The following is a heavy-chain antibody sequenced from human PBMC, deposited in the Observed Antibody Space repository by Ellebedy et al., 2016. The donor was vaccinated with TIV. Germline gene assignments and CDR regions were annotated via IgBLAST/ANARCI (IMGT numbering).Heavy chain of an antibody. V-gene: IGHV4-39*07. CDR2: IYYSGST. CDR1: GGSISSSSYY. D-gene: IGHD3-10*01. Sequence: GSLRLSXTVSGGSISSSSYYWGWIRQPPGKGLEWIGSIYYSGSTYYNPSLKSRVTISVDTSKNQSSLKLSSVTAADTAVYYCAGISMVRGVSPFYWGQGTLVTVSS. CDR3: AGISMVRGVSPFY. J-gene: IGHJ4*02.